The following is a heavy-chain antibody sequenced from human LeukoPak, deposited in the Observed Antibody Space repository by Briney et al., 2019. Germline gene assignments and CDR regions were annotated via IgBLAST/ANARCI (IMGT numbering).Heavy chain of an antibody. D-gene: IGHD6-13*01. CDR2: ITASGDRT. CDR3: AKASSWPYYYYMDV. V-gene: IGHV3-23*01. CDR1: GFTFSDYV. J-gene: IGHJ6*03. Sequence: GESLRLSCAASGFTFSDYVMIWVRQAPGKGLEWVSGITASGDRTFYGDSVRGRFTMSRDNSKNTLYLQMNSLRAEDTAVYYCAKASSWPYYYYMDVWGKGTTVTVSS.